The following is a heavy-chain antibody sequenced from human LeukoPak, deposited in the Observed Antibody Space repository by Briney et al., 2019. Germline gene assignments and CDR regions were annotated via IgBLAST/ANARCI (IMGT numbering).Heavy chain of an antibody. CDR3: ARGAQWYSGLGMDV. CDR2: IIPILGIA. V-gene: IGHV1-69*04. D-gene: IGHD1-26*01. CDR1: GGTFSSYA. Sequence: SVKVSCKASGGTFSSYAISWARQAPGQGLEWMGRIIPILGIANYAQKFQGRVTITADKSTSTAYMELSSLRSEDTAVYYCARGAQWYSGLGMDVWGQGTTVTVSS. J-gene: IGHJ6*02.